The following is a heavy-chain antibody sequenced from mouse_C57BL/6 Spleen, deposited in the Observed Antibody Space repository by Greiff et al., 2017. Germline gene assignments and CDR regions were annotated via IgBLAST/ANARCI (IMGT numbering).Heavy chain of an antibody. J-gene: IGHJ4*01. CDR2: INPGSGGT. CDR3: ARGGEAMDY. CDR1: GYAFTNYL. V-gene: IGHV1-54*01. Sequence: QVQLKESGAELVRPGTSVKVSCKASGYAFTNYLIEWVKQRPGQGLEWIGVINPGSGGTNYNEKFKGKATLTADKSSSTAYMQLSSLTSEDSAVYFCARGGEAMDYWGQGTSVTVSS.